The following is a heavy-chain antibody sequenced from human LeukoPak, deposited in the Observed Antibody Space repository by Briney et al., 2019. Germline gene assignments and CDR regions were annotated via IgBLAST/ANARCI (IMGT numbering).Heavy chain of an antibody. CDR1: GFTFSDYY. V-gene: IGHV3-11*01. CDR2: ISSSGSTI. Sequence: GGSLRLSCAASGFTFSDYYMSWIRQAPGKGLEWVSYISSSGSTIYYADSVKGRFTTSRDNAKNSLYLQMNSLRAEDTAVYYCARDELWAPYYDSSGYYYRSAFDIWGQGTMVTVSS. J-gene: IGHJ3*02. CDR3: ARDELWAPYYDSSGYYYRSAFDI. D-gene: IGHD3-22*01.